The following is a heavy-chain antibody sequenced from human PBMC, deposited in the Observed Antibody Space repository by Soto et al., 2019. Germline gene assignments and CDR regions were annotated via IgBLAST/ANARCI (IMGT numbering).Heavy chain of an antibody. J-gene: IGHJ5*02. CDR3: ARRHRAFDP. V-gene: IGHV4-39*01. Sequence: SETLSLTCTVAGGSLSSNSYFWGWIRQPPGKGLEWIGSVYYSGSAYYNPSLQSRVTISVDTSKNQFSLKLSSVTDADTAVYQCARRHRAFDPWSQGTLVTVSS. CDR1: GGSLSSNSYF. CDR2: VYYSGSA.